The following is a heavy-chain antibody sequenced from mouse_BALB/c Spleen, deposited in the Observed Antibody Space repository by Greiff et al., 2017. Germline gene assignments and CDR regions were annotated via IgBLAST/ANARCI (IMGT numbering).Heavy chain of an antibody. CDR1: GYTFTDYN. Sequence: EVQLQESGPELVKPGASVKIPCKASGYTFTDYNMDWVKQSHGKSLEWIGDINPNNGGTIYNQKFKGKATLTVDKSSSTAYMELRSLTSEDTAVYYCARRERSTMIPSYWYFDVWGAGTTVTVSS. J-gene: IGHJ1*01. CDR2: INPNNGGT. V-gene: IGHV1-18*01. CDR3: ARRERSTMIPSYWYFDV. D-gene: IGHD2-4*01.